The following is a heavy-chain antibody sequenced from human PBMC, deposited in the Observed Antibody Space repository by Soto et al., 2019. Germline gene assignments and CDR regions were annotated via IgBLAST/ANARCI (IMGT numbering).Heavy chain of an antibody. CDR1: GYTFTSYG. D-gene: IGHD2-15*01. V-gene: IGHV1-18*01. Sequence: QVQLVQSGAEVKKPGASVKVSCKASGYTFTSYGISWVRQAPGQALEWMGRISAYNGNTNYAQKLQGRVTMTADTSTSTAYMELRSLRSDDTAVYYCARDPGEYCSGGSCPGWFDPWGQGTLVTVSS. CDR3: ARDPGEYCSGGSCPGWFDP. CDR2: ISAYNGNT. J-gene: IGHJ5*02.